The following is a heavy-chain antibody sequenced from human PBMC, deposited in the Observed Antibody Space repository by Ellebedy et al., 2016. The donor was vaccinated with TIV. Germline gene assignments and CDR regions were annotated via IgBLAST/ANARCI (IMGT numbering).Heavy chain of an antibody. D-gene: IGHD5-24*01. V-gene: IGHV2-70*11. Sequence: SGPTLVKPTQTLTLTSTFSGFSPSTSGMCVGWIPQPPGKALEWLARIDWDDYKYYSTSLKTKLTISKDTSKNQVVLTMTNMSPVDTATYYCAPIQVEMDWSFDYWGQGTLVTVSS. J-gene: IGHJ4*02. CDR1: GFSPSTSGMC. CDR2: IDWDDYK. CDR3: APIQVEMDWSFDY.